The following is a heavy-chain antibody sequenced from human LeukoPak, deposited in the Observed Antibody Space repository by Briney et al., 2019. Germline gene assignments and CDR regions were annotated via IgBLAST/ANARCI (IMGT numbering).Heavy chain of an antibody. D-gene: IGHD3-22*01. Sequence: SETLSLTCAVSGGSISSGGYSWSWIRQPPGKGLEWIGYIYYSGSTYYNPSLKSRVTISVDTSKNQFSLKLSSVTAADTAVYYCATLPYDSSGYYYDYWGQGTLVTVSS. CDR2: IYYSGST. CDR3: ATLPYDSSGYYYDY. J-gene: IGHJ4*02. CDR1: GGSISSGGYS. V-gene: IGHV4-30-4*07.